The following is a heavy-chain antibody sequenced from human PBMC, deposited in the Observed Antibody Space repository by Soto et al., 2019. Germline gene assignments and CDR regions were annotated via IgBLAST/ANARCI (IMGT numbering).Heavy chain of an antibody. CDR3: ARARYCSSTSCLSGYYGMDV. D-gene: IGHD2-2*01. Sequence: PSETLSLTCTASGGSISSYYWSWIRQPPGKGLEWIGYIYYSGSTNYNPSLKSRVTISVDTSKNQFSLKLSSVTAADTAVYYCARARYCSSTSCLSGYYGMDVWGQGTTVTVSS. CDR2: IYYSGST. V-gene: IGHV4-59*01. J-gene: IGHJ6*02. CDR1: GGSISSYY.